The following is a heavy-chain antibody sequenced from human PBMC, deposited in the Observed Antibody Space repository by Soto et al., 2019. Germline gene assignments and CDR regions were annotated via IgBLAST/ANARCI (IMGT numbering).Heavy chain of an antibody. V-gene: IGHV1-69*01. D-gene: IGHD6-13*01. CDR1: GGTFSSYA. J-gene: IGHJ6*02. Sequence: QVQLVQSGAEVKKPGSSVKVSCKASGGTFSSYAISWVRQAPGQGLEWMGGIIPIFGTANYAQKFQGRVTITADDSTSTAYMELSSLRAEDTAVYYCARDDPGIAAAGTDPYYYGMDVWGQGTTVTVSS. CDR2: IIPIFGTA. CDR3: ARDDPGIAAAGTDPYYYGMDV.